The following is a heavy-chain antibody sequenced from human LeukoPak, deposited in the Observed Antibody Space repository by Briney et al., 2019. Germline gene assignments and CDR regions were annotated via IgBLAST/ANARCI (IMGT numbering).Heavy chain of an antibody. CDR1: GYTFTAYY. CDR3: ARGTTTWTVTGGDFDY. V-gene: IGHV1-2*02. D-gene: IGHD2-8*02. CDR2: SNTNSEGK. Sequence: GASVKLSRNASGYTFTAYYIHWMRPAQGPGLERMGGSNTNSEGKNYAQECQGSVNITRDTSISTAYMELSRLRSDDTAVYYCARGTTTWTVTGGDFDYWGQGTLVTVSS. J-gene: IGHJ4*02.